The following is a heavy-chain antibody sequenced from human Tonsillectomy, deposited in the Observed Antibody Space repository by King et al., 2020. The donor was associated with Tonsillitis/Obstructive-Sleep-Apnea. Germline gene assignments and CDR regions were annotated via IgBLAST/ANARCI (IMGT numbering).Heavy chain of an antibody. CDR3: ASWENVSGGNDD. J-gene: IGHJ4*02. Sequence: VQLVESGGGLVQPGGSLRLSCVASGFSFRTYAMTWVRQAPGKGLGWVSAISASATRTYYADSVKGRFTISRDSSKSTLYLQMNSLRAEDTAVYCCASWENVSGGNDDWGQGTLVTVSS. D-gene: IGHD1-26*01. CDR1: GFSFRTYA. V-gene: IGHV3-23*04. CDR2: ISASATRT.